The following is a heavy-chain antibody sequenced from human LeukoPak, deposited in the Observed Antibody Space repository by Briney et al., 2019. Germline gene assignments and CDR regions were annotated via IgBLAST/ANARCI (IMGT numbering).Heavy chain of an antibody. CDR1: GFTFSSYG. CDR2: IWYDGSNK. CDR3: ARVYGSGSYYNRRRHNWFDP. Sequence: GGSLRLSCAASGFTFSSYGMHWVRQAPGKGLEWVALIWYDGSNKYYADSVKGRFTISRDNSKNTLYLQMNSLRAEDTAVYYCARVYGSGSYYNRRRHNWFDPWGQGTLVTVSS. V-gene: IGHV3-33*01. D-gene: IGHD3-10*01. J-gene: IGHJ5*02.